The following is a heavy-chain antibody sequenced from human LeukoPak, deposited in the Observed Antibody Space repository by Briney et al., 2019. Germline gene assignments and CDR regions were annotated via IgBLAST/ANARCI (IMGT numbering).Heavy chain of an antibody. CDR2: INHSGST. CDR3: ARSNYDFGEDY. CDR1: GGSFSGYY. J-gene: IGHJ4*02. Sequence: SETLSLTCAVYGGSFSGYYWSWIRQPPGKGLEWIGEINHSGSTNYNPSLKSRVTISVDTSKNQFSLKLSSVTAADTAVYYCARSNYDFGEDYWGQGTLATVSS. D-gene: IGHD3-3*01. V-gene: IGHV4-34*01.